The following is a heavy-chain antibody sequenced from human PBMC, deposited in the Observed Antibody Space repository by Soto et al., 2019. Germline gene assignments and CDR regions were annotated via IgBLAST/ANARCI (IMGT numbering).Heavy chain of an antibody. Sequence: GGSLRLSCAASGFTFSSYGMHWVRQAPGKGLEWVAVIWYDGSNKYYADSVKGRFTISRDNSKNTLYLQMNSLRAEDTAVYYCAIIRADIVLVPAAYRLNWFDPWGQGTLVTVSS. CDR3: AIIRADIVLVPAAYRLNWFDP. CDR1: GFTFSSYG. D-gene: IGHD2-2*01. J-gene: IGHJ5*02. V-gene: IGHV3-30*02. CDR2: IWYDGSNK.